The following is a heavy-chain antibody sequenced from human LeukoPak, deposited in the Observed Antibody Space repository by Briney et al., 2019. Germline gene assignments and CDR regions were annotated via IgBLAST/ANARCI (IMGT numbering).Heavy chain of an antibody. CDR2: IYYSGST. Sequence: PSETLSLTCTVSGGSISSYYWSWIRQPPGKGLEWIGYIYYSGSTNYNPSLKSRVTISVDTSKNQFSLKLSSVTAADTAVYYCARGRIAVAGGWFGPWGQGTLVTVSS. V-gene: IGHV4-59*01. D-gene: IGHD6-19*01. CDR3: ARGRIAVAGGWFGP. CDR1: GGSISSYY. J-gene: IGHJ5*02.